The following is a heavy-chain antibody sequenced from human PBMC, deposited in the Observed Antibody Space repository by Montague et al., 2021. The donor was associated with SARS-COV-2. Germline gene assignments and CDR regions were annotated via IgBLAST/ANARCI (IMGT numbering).Heavy chain of an antibody. D-gene: IGHD1-1*01. CDR3: ARDRRYNWSEVDAFDL. V-gene: IGHV3-7*01. J-gene: IGHJ3*01. CDR2: IKQDGSEK. Sequence: SLRLSCAASGFTFSSYWMSWVRQAPGKGLEWVANIKQDGSEKYYVDSVKGRFTISRDNAKNSLYLQMNSLRAEDTAVYYCARDRRYNWSEVDAFDLWGQGTMVTVSS. CDR1: GFTFSSYW.